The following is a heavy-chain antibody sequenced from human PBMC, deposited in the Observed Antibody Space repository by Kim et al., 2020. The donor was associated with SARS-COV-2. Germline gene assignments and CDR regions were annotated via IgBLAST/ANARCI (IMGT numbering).Heavy chain of an antibody. V-gene: IGHV1-18*01. CDR2: ISAYNGNT. CDR1: GYTFTSYG. J-gene: IGHJ4*02. Sequence: ASVKVSCKTSGYTFTSYGIIWVRQAPGQGLEWMGWISAYNGNTNYAQKLQGRVTMTTDTSTSTAYMELRSLRSDDTAVYYCARDACITIFGVVIAACAYFDSWGKGTRVTAPS. D-gene: IGHD3-3*01. CDR3: ARDACITIFGVVIAACAYFDS.